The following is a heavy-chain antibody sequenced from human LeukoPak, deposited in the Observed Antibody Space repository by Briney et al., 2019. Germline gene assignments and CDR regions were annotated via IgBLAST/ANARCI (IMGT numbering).Heavy chain of an antibody. CDR2: IYHSGST. J-gene: IGHJ5*02. CDR1: GYSISSGYY. D-gene: IGHD3-9*01. V-gene: IGHV4-38-2*02. CDR3: ASLRYFDWFDP. Sequence: SETLSLTCTVSGYSISSGYYWGWIRQPPGKGLEWIGSIYHSGSTYYNPSLKSRVTISVDTSKNQFSLKLSSVTAADTAVYYCASLRYFDWFDPWGQGTLVTVSS.